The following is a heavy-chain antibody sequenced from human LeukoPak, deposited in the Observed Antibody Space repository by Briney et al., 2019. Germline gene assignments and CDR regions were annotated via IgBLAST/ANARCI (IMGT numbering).Heavy chain of an antibody. CDR1: GFTFSSYA. J-gene: IGHJ4*02. V-gene: IGHV3-30-3*01. CDR2: ISYDGSNK. Sequence: GGSLRLSCAASGFTFSSYAMHWVRQAPGKGLEWVAVISYDGSNKYYAESVKGRFTISRDNSKNTLYLQMNSLRAEDTAVYYCARLRGPRGPPYFDYWGQGTLVTVSS. CDR3: ARLRGPRGPPYFDY.